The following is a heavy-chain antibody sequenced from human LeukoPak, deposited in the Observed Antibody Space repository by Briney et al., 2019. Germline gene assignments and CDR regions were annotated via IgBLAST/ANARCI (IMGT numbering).Heavy chain of an antibody. CDR3: ARVYSSSWYVANWFDP. CDR1: GGTFSSYA. D-gene: IGHD6-13*01. CDR2: IIPIFGTA. V-gene: IGHV1-69*13. J-gene: IGHJ5*02. Sequence: SVKVSCKASGGTFSSYAISWVRQAPGQGLEWMGGIIPIFGTANYAQKFQGRVTITADESTSTAYMELSSLRSEDTAVYHCARVYSSSWYVANWFDPWGQGTLVTVSS.